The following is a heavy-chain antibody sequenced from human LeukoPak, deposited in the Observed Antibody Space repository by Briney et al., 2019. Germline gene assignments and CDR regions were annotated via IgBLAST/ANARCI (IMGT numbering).Heavy chain of an antibody. D-gene: IGHD4-23*01. CDR1: GGSISSGGYY. J-gene: IGHJ4*02. CDR3: ARGVYGGSPQYYFDY. V-gene: IGHV4-30-2*01. Sequence: SETLSLTCTVSGGSISSGGYYWSWIRQPPGKGLEWIGYIYHSGSTYYNASLKSRVTISVDKSKNQFSLKVRSATAADTAVYYCARGVYGGSPQYYFDYWGKGTVVTVS. CDR2: IYHSGST.